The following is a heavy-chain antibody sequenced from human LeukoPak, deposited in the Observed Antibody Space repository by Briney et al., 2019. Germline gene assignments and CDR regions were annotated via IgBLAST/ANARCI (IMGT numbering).Heavy chain of an antibody. CDR2: IHPSGML. CDR3: SRGLDSRKLGY. D-gene: IGHD3-22*01. CDR1: GASFNSDDQY. Sequence: SSETLSLTCTVSGASFNSDDQYWNWIRQSPGKGLEWIGSIHPSGMLYNNPSLESRVTMSRDTSKSQFSLNLNSVTAADTAVYFCSRGLDSRKLGYWGQGILVTVSS. J-gene: IGHJ4*02. V-gene: IGHV4-31*03.